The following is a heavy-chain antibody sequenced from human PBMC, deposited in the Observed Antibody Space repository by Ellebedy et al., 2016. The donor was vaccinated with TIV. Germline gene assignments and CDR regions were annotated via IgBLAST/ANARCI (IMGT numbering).Heavy chain of an antibody. J-gene: IGHJ4*02. D-gene: IGHD1-26*01. CDR1: GFTFDDYA. CDR3: ARGGAGFDSMNRELSFDS. V-gene: IGHV3-9*01. Sequence: GGSLRLXCAASGFTFDDYAMHWVRQAPGKGLEWVSGISWNSGNIRYADSVKGRFTISRDNAKNSLYLQMNSLRDEDTAVYYCARGGAGFDSMNRELSFDSWGQGTLVTVSS. CDR2: ISWNSGNI.